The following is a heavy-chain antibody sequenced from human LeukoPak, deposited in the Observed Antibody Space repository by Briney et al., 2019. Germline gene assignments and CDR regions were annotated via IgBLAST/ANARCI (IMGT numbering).Heavy chain of an antibody. Sequence: SETLSLTCTVSGGSISSYYWSWIRQPAGKGLEWIGRIYTSGSTNYNPSLKSRVTMSVDTSKNQFSLKLSSVTAADTAVYYCARELDAMATYSASDIWGQGTMVTVSS. J-gene: IGHJ3*02. CDR3: ARELDAMATYSASDI. V-gene: IGHV4-4*07. CDR2: IYTSGST. D-gene: IGHD5-12*01. CDR1: GGSISSYY.